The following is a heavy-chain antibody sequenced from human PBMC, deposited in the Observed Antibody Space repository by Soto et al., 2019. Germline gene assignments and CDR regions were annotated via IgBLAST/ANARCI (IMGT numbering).Heavy chain of an antibody. D-gene: IGHD6-19*01. Sequence: SETLSLTCSVSGGSINSGSYFWGWVRQPPGRGLEWIGSIYYSGSTYYNPSLRSRVTISVDTSKNQFSLKLSSVTAADTAVFYCARHYSSGSRNWFDPWGQGTLVTVSS. CDR1: GGSINSGSYF. V-gene: IGHV4-39*01. CDR3: ARHYSSGSRNWFDP. CDR2: IYYSGST. J-gene: IGHJ5*02.